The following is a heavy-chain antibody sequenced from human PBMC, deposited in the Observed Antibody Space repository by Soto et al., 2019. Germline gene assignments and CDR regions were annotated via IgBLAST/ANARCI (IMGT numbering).Heavy chain of an antibody. CDR3: AKGSWVRDPTIYYYYYGMDV. CDR1: GFTFSSYA. D-gene: IGHD3-10*01. CDR2: ISGSGGST. V-gene: IGHV3-23*01. J-gene: IGHJ6*02. Sequence: EVQLLESGGGLVQPGGSLRLSCAASGFTFSSYAMSWVRQAPGKGLEWVSAISGSGGSTYYADYVKGRFTISRDNSKNTLYLQMNSLRAEDTAVYYCAKGSWVRDPTIYYYYYGMDVWGQGTTVTVSS.